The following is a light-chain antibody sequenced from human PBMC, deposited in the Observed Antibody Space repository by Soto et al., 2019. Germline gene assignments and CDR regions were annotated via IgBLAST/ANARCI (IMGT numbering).Light chain of an antibody. CDR2: GAS. Sequence: EIVMTQSPATLSVSPGERATLSCRASQSVYSNLAWYQQKPGQAPRLLIYGASTRATGIPARFSGSGSGTEFTLTISSLQSEGFAVYYCQQYNNWPPWTFGQGTKVEIK. V-gene: IGKV3-15*01. J-gene: IGKJ1*01. CDR1: QSVYSN. CDR3: QQYNNWPPWT.